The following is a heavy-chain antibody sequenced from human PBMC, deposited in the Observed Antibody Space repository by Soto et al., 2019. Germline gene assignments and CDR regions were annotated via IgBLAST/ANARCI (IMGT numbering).Heavy chain of an antibody. J-gene: IGHJ3*02. D-gene: IGHD1-26*01. CDR3: AHSGGSESIDTFNI. CDR2: IYWDDDK. V-gene: IGHV2-5*02. Sequence: QITLKESGPTLVKPTQTLTLTCTFSGFSLSTSGVGVGWIRQPPGKALEWLALIYWDDDKRYSPSLKSRLTHAKDTSKNQVVLTMTNMDPLDTATYYCAHSGGSESIDTFNIWGQGTMVTVSS. CDR1: GFSLSTSGVG.